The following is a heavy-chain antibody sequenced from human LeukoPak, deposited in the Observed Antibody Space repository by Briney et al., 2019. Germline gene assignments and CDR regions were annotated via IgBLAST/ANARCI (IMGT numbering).Heavy chain of an antibody. CDR3: ARDSDYGGNSGGGDH. Sequence: SETLSLTCIVSGGSISNNYWSWIRQPAGKGLEWIGRIYTSGSTNYNPSLKSRVTISVDTSKNQFSLKLSSVTAADTAVYYCARDSDYGGNSGGGDHWGQGTLVTVSS. D-gene: IGHD4-23*01. CDR2: IYTSGST. CDR1: GGSISNNY. V-gene: IGHV4-4*07. J-gene: IGHJ5*02.